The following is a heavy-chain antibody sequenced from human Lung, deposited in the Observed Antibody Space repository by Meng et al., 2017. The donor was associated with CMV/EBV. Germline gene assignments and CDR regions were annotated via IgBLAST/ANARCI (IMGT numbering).Heavy chain of an antibody. J-gene: IGHJ4*02. Sequence: QGRLRESGPGLVKPSQTLSLTCTVSGGSISSGGYYWSWIRQHPGKGLEWIGYIHSSGSTYYNPSLRSRLTISVDTSKNQFSLKLIPATAADTAVYYCAREAGRDGYATPKFDYWGQGTLVTVSS. D-gene: IGHD5-24*01. CDR1: GGSISSGGYY. V-gene: IGHV4-31*03. CDR3: AREAGRDGYATPKFDY. CDR2: IHSSGST.